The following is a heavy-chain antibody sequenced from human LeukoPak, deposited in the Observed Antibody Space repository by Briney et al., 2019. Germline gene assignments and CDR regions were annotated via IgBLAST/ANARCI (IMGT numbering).Heavy chain of an antibody. J-gene: IGHJ5*02. D-gene: IGHD2-21*01. V-gene: IGHV4-59*08. Sequence: PSETLSLTCTVSGGSMSSYYWSWIRQPPGKGLEWIGYIYSSGSTNYNPSLKSRVTISVDTSKNQFSLKLSSVTAADTAVFYCARHCSSRGNWFDPWGQGTLVTVPS. CDR1: GGSMSSYY. CDR3: ARHCSSRGNWFDP. CDR2: IYSSGST.